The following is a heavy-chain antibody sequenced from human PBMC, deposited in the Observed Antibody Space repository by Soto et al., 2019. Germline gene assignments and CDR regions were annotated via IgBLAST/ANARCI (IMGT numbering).Heavy chain of an antibody. Sequence: SETLSLTCTVSGGSISSGSYYWGWIRQSPGKGLEWIGSIYYRGNTYYNPSLKSRVTISVDTSKHQFSLKMSSVTATDTAVYYCARHKDTSSRYLLPDNWGQGTLVTVSS. CDR3: ARHKDTSSRYLLPDN. CDR2: IYYRGNT. J-gene: IGHJ4*02. D-gene: IGHD6-13*01. V-gene: IGHV4-39*01. CDR1: GGSISSGSYY.